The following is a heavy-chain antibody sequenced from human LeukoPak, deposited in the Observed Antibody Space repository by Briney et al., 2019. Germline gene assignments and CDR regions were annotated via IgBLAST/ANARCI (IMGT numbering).Heavy chain of an antibody. V-gene: IGHV3-7*01. CDR1: GFTFSSYG. CDR3: AREGLIAAADY. Sequence: PGGSLRLSCAASGFTFSSYGMSWVRQAPGKGLEWVANIKQDGSEKYYVDSVKGRFTISRDNAKNSLYLQMNSLRAEDTAVYYCAREGLIAAADYWGQGTLVTVSS. J-gene: IGHJ4*02. D-gene: IGHD6-13*01. CDR2: IKQDGSEK.